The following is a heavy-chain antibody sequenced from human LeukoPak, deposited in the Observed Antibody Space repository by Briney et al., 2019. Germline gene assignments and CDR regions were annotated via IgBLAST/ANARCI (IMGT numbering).Heavy chain of an antibody. CDR1: GFTFCAYA. J-gene: IGHJ3*02. CDR2: RWYDESDK. Sequence: SLRLSCVVSGFTFCAYAMHCVLQSTGHGLEWVEVRWYDESDKYYADSVKGRFTISRDNSKNTLYLQMNSLAAEDTAVYYCTREKNDGFDIWGQGTMVTVSS. CDR3: TREKNDGFDI. V-gene: IGHV3-33*01.